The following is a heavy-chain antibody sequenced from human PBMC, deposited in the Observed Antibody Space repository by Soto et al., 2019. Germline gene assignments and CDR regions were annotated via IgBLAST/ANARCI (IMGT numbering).Heavy chain of an antibody. D-gene: IGHD2-2*01. V-gene: IGHV3-30*18. CDR3: AKDSDQLLFDYYYYGMDV. J-gene: IGHJ6*02. Sequence: PVGSLRLSCEAAWCTCSEFGIHWIRQAPGKGLEWVAVVSYDGSFKYYADSVKGRFTISRDNSKNTLYLQMNSLRPEDTALYYCAKDSDQLLFDYYYYGMDVWGQGTTVTVSS. CDR1: WCTCSEFG. CDR2: VSYDGSFK.